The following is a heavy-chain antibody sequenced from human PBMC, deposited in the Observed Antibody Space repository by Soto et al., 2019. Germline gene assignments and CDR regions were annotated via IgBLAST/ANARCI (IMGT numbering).Heavy chain of an antibody. CDR3: ARDYDILTGSSHYYYYYGMDV. D-gene: IGHD3-9*01. CDR1: GFTFDDCA. J-gene: IGHJ6*02. CDR2: ISWDSATV. Sequence: GGSLRLSCSASGFTFDDCAMHWVRQAPGKGPEWVSGISWDSATVGYAESVKGRFTITRDDAKNSLYLQMNSLRAEDTAVYYCARDYDILTGSSHYYYYYGMDVWGQGTTVTVSS. V-gene: IGHV3-9*01.